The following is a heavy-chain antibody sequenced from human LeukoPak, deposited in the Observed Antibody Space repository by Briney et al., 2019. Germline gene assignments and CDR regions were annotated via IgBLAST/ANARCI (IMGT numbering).Heavy chain of an antibody. CDR3: ARVVGLTGYSSTWYSGYYYYMDV. J-gene: IGHJ6*03. V-gene: IGHV4-39*07. D-gene: IGHD6-13*01. CDR2: IYYSENT. CDR1: GGSISSSSYF. Sequence: SETLSLTCTVSGGSISSSSYFWGWIRQPPGKGLEWIGSIYYSENTNYNPSLKSRVTISVDTSKNQFSLKLSSVTAADTAVYYCARVVGLTGYSSTWYSGYYYYMDVWGKGTTVTVSS.